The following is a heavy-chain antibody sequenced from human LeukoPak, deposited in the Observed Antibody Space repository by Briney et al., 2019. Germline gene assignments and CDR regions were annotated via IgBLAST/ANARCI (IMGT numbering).Heavy chain of an antibody. D-gene: IGHD6-25*01. CDR3: ARQGGGFWYFDL. CDR1: GGSISSYY. CDR2: IYYSGST. V-gene: IGHV4-59*08. Sequence: SETPSLTCTVSGGSISSYYWSWIRQPPGKGLEWIGYIYYSGSTNYNPSLKSRVTISVDTSKNQFSLKLSFVTAADTAVYYCARQGGGFWYFDLWGRGTLVTVSS. J-gene: IGHJ2*01.